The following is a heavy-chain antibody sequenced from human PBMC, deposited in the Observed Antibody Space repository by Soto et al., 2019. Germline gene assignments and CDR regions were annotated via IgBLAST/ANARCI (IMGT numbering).Heavy chain of an antibody. V-gene: IGHV3-30*18. D-gene: IGHD2-2*01. CDR3: AKDVGLRDCSSTSCYYDY. Sequence: GGSLRLSCAASGFTFSSYGMHWVRQAPGKGLEWVAVISYDGSNKYYADSVKGRFTISRDNSKNTLYLQMNSLRAEDTAVYYCAKDVGLRDCSSTSCYYDYWGQGTRVTVAS. J-gene: IGHJ4*02. CDR1: GFTFSSYG. CDR2: ISYDGSNK.